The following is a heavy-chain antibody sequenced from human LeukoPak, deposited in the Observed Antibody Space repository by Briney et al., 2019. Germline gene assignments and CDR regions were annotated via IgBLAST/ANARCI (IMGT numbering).Heavy chain of an antibody. CDR1: GGSISSYY. D-gene: IGHD4-17*01. CDR3: AKGYGDYVGWFDP. J-gene: IGHJ5*02. Sequence: SETLSLTCTVSGGSISSYYWSWIRQPPGKGLEWIGYIYYSGSTNYNPSLKSRVTISVDTSKNQFSLRLSSVTAADTAVYYCAKGYGDYVGWFDPWGQGTLVTVSS. CDR2: IYYSGST. V-gene: IGHV4-59*01.